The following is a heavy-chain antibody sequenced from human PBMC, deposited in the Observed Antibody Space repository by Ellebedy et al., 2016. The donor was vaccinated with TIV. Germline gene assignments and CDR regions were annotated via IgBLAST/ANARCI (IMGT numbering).Heavy chain of an antibody. CDR1: GFTFSSYS. V-gene: IGHV3-21*01. J-gene: IGHJ4*02. CDR2: ISSSSSYI. D-gene: IGHD6-19*01. CDR3: ARDGIAVAEFDY. Sequence: GESLKISCAASGFTFSSYSMNWVRQAPGKGLEWVSSISSSSSYIYYADSVKGRFTISRDNAKNSLYLQMNSLRAEDTAVYYCARDGIAVAEFDYWGQGTLVTVSS.